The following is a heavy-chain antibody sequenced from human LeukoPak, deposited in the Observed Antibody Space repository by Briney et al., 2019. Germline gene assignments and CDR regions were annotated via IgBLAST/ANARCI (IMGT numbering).Heavy chain of an antibody. D-gene: IGHD2-15*01. CDR3: ARVLPGYCSGGSCYYYYYMDV. Sequence: PSETLSLTCAVYGGSFSGYYWSWIRQPPGKGLEWIGEINHSGSTNYNPSLKSRVTISVDTSKNQFSLKLSSVTAADTAVYYCARVLPGYCSGGSCYYYYYMDVWGKGTTVTISS. V-gene: IGHV4-34*01. CDR1: GGSFSGYY. CDR2: INHSGST. J-gene: IGHJ6*03.